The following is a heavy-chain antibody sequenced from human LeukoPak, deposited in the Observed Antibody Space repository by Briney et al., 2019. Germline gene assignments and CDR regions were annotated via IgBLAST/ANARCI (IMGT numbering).Heavy chain of an antibody. D-gene: IGHD1-1*01. CDR1: GGTFRSAA. V-gene: IGHV1-69*13. CDR2: IILMFGTT. J-gene: IGHJ4*02. CDR3: TRDEYKGSATFNY. Sequence: PVASVKVSCKASGGTFRSAAMSWVRQAPGQGLEWVGHIILMFGTTTYAQNFQGRVTISADESTTTVYMELTRLTSDDTAIYYCTRDEYKGSATFNYWGQGTQVIVSS.